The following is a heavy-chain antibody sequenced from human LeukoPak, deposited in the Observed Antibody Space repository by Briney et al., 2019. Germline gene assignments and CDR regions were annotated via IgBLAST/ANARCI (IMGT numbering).Heavy chain of an antibody. Sequence: SVKVSCKASGGTFSSYAISWLRQAPGQGLEWMGGIIPIFGTANYAQKFQGRVTITADKSTSTAYMELSSLRSEDTAVYYCATVHNCSGGSCYWGYFQHWGQGTLVTVSS. CDR3: ATVHNCSGGSCYWGYFQH. CDR1: GGTFSSYA. V-gene: IGHV1-69*06. D-gene: IGHD2-15*01. J-gene: IGHJ1*01. CDR2: IIPIFGTA.